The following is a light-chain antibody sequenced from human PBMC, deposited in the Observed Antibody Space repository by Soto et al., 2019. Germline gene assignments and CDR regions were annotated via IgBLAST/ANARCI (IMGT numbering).Light chain of an antibody. CDR1: EPINTF. Sequence: DIQLTQSPSSLSASLGDSITITCRASEPINTFLNWYQVQPGKAPRLLVYGASYLQVGVPVRFRGSGSGTLFTLTIDNLQREDLASYFCQQCFSAVLTFGGGT. CDR2: GAS. V-gene: IGKV1-39*01. CDR3: QQCFSAVLT. J-gene: IGKJ4*01.